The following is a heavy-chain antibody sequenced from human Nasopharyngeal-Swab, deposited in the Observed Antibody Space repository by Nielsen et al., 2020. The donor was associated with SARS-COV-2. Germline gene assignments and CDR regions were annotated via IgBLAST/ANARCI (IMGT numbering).Heavy chain of an antibody. CDR1: GGSFSGYY. D-gene: IGHD2-2*01. J-gene: IGHJ6*03. CDR3: ARGLSGVVPAPILGLGPFYSYYYMDV. V-gene: IGHV4-34*01. CDR2: INHSGST. Sequence: SDTLSLTCAVSGGSFSGYYWGWIRRPPGKGLEWIGEINHSGSTNYNPSLKSRVTISLDTSKNHFSLKLRSVTAADTAVYYCARGLSGVVPAPILGLGPFYSYYYMDVWGQGTTVTVSS.